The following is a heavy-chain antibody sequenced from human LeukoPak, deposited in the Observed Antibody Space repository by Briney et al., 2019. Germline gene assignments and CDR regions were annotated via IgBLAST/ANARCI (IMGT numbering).Heavy chain of an antibody. CDR3: ARLSIAVSGDFDF. D-gene: IGHD6-19*01. J-gene: IGHJ4*02. CDR2: IYPGDSGT. Sequence: GESLKISCKGSGYSFSNYWIGWVRQMPGKGLEFMGIIYPGDSGTRYSPSFQGQVTFSVDTSINTAYLQWSSLQASDTAMFYCARLSIAVSGDFDFWGPGTLVTVS. V-gene: IGHV5-51*01. CDR1: GYSFSNYW.